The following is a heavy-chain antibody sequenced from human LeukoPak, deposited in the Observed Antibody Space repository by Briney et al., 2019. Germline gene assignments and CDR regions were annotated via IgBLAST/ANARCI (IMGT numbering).Heavy chain of an antibody. CDR3: ARGPGSSGGAYVGDY. V-gene: IGHV3-74*01. CDR1: GFTFSNYW. Sequence: QPGGSLRPSCAGSGFTFSNYWMHWVRQVPGKGLVWVSRSDGGGSSTSYADSVKGRFSISRDNARSTLYLQMNSLRAEDTAVYYCARGPGSSGGAYVGDYWGHGTLVTVSS. CDR2: SDGGGSST. J-gene: IGHJ4*01. D-gene: IGHD3-22*01.